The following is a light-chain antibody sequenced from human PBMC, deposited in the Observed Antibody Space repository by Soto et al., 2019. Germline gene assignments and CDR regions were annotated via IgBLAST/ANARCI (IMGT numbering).Light chain of an antibody. J-gene: IGKJ1*01. CDR2: GAS. CDR1: QSISDT. V-gene: IGKV3-15*01. Sequence: EIVMTQSPAALSVSPGGRATLSCRASQSISDTLAWYQQKPGQAPRLLIYGASTRAPGFPARFSGSGSGTDFTLTISSLQSEDFAVYYCQQYNNWPWRSGQGTKVDIK. CDR3: QQYNNWPWR.